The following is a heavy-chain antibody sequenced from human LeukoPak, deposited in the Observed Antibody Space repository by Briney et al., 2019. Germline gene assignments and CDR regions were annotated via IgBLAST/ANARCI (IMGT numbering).Heavy chain of an antibody. J-gene: IGHJ4*02. V-gene: IGHV1-3*03. Sequence: ASVKVSCKASGYTFSSYAMHWVRQAPGQRLEWMGWINAGNGNTKYSQDFQGRVTMTRNTSISTAYMELSSLRSEDTAVYYCARGQKYIYGYTVTELGSGYFDYWGQGTLVTVSS. CDR3: ARGQKYIYGYTVTELGSGYFDY. CDR1: GYTFSSYA. CDR2: INAGNGNT. D-gene: IGHD5-18*01.